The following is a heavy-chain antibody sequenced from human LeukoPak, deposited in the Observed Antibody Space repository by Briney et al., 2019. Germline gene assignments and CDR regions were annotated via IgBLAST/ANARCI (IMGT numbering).Heavy chain of an antibody. Sequence: GGSLSLSCAASGFTFSSYAMQWVRQAPGKGLEWVAVISYDGSHKYYADSVKGRYTLSRDNPKNTLYLQMNSQRAEDTAVYYCARDYASPNVVVTAILFEHWGQGTLVTVSS. D-gene: IGHD2-21*02. V-gene: IGHV3-30-3*01. CDR1: GFTFSSYA. CDR3: ARDYASPNVVVTAILFEH. J-gene: IGHJ1*01. CDR2: ISYDGSHK.